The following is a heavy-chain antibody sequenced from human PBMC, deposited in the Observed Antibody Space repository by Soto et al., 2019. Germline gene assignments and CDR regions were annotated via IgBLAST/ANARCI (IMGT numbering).Heavy chain of an antibody. CDR1: GGSISSSSYY. J-gene: IGHJ4*02. Sequence: QLQLQESSPGLVKPSETLSLTCTVSGGSISSSSYYWGWIRQPPGKGLEWIGSIYYSGSTYYNPSLKSRVTISVDTSKNQFSLKLSSVTAADTAVYYCARHFREYSSSYIDYWGQGTLVTVSS. V-gene: IGHV4-39*01. CDR3: ARHFREYSSSYIDY. CDR2: IYYSGST. D-gene: IGHD6-6*01.